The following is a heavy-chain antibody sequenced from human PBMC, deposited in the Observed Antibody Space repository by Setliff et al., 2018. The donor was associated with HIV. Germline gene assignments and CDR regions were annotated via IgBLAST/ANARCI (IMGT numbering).Heavy chain of an antibody. V-gene: IGHV3-74*01. Sequence: GGSLRLSCAASGLTFSRHWMHWVRQAPGKGLVWVSRVNNDGSSTTYADSVRGRFAISRDNTKNTVYLQMNSLRAEDTAVYYCTKDRSVWLGPRVYFDYWGQGTLVTVSS. J-gene: IGHJ4*02. CDR2: VNNDGSST. D-gene: IGHD6-19*01. CDR1: GLTFSRHW. CDR3: TKDRSVWLGPRVYFDY.